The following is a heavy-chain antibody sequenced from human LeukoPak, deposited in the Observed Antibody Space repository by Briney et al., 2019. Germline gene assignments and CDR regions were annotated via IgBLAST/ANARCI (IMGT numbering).Heavy chain of an antibody. V-gene: IGHV4-39*07. D-gene: IGHD3-22*01. CDR3: ARAPHFFDTSGSRYYFDY. J-gene: IGHJ4*02. Sequence: SSETLSLTCSVSGGSIRSTTYYWGWIRQPPGKGLEWIGSIYYSGNTYYSPSLMSRVTISVDTSKNQFSLNLSSVTAADTAVYYCARAPHFFDTSGSRYYFDYWGQGALVTVSS. CDR1: GGSIRSTTYY. CDR2: IYYSGNT.